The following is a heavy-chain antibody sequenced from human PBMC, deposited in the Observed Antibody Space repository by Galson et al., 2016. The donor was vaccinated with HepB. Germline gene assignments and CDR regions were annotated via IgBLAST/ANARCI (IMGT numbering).Heavy chain of an antibody. CDR3: AREAWGVAANGGVY. CDR1: GYTFISYG. Sequence: SVKVSCKASGYTFISYGISWVRQAPGQGLEWMGWISTYNGNTHYVQKLQGRVTMTTDTSTSTAYMELRSLRSDNTAVYYCAREAWGVAANGGVYWGQGTLVTVSS. J-gene: IGHJ4*02. D-gene: IGHD5-12*01. CDR2: ISTYNGNT. V-gene: IGHV1-18*01.